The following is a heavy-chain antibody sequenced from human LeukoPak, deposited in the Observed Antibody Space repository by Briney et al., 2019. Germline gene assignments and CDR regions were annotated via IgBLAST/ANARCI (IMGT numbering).Heavy chain of an antibody. CDR2: IYYSGST. CDR3: ARASGSYFALGAFDI. Sequence: SETLSLTCTVSGGSISSSSYYWGWIRQPPGKGLECIGSIYYSGSTYYNPSLKSRVTISVDTSKNQFSLKLSSVTAADTAVYYCARASGSYFALGAFDIWGQGTMVTVSS. J-gene: IGHJ3*02. D-gene: IGHD1-26*01. V-gene: IGHV4-39*07. CDR1: GGSISSSSYY.